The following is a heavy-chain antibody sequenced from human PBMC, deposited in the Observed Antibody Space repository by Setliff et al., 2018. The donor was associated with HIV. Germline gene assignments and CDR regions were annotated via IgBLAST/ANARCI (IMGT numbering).Heavy chain of an antibody. D-gene: IGHD4-4*01. CDR1: GYDFSNYW. CDR2: FYPGDSDI. Sequence: GESLKISCKASGYDFSNYWSGQWIAWVRQMPGKGLEWMGKFYPGDSDIRYSPSFEGQVTMSVDNSISTAYLQWSSLKASDTATYYCARSTWDYILDRYYGMDVWGQGTTVTVSS. V-gene: IGHV5-51*01. J-gene: IGHJ6*02. CDR3: ARSTWDYILDRYYGMDV.